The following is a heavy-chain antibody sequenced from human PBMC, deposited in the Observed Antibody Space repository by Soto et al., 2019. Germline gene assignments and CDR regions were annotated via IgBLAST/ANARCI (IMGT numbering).Heavy chain of an antibody. Sequence: VQLVQSGVEVKKPGASVKVSCKASGYTFTNYGISWVRQAPGQGLEWMGWINTYNGNTNYAQKAQGRVTMTTETSTSTAYMELRSLRPDDTAVYYFARDLLYSTRATVRFDIWGQGTRLTVSS. J-gene: IGHJ3*02. CDR1: GYTFTNYG. D-gene: IGHD6-13*01. CDR2: INTYNGNT. CDR3: ARDLLYSTRATVRFDI. V-gene: IGHV1-18*01.